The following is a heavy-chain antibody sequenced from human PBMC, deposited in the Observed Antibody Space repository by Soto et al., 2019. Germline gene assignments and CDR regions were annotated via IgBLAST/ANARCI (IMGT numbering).Heavy chain of an antibody. D-gene: IGHD2-15*01. V-gene: IGHV1-46*01. J-gene: IGHJ6*02. CDR1: GYTFTSYY. CDR2: INPSGGST. CDR3: ATDIVVVVAATDYYYYGMDV. Sequence: ASVKVSCKASGYTFTSYYMHWVRQAPGQGLEWMGIINPSGGSTSYAQKFQGRVTMTRDTSTSTVYMELSSLRSEDTAVYYCATDIVVVVAATDYYYYGMDVWGQGTTVTV.